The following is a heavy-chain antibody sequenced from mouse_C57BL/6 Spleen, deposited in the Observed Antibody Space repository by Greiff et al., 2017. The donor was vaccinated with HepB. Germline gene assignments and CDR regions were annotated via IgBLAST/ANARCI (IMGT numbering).Heavy chain of an antibody. Sequence: QVQLQQPGTELVKPGASVKLSCKASGYTFTSYWMHWVKQRPGQGLEWIGNINPSNGGTNYNEKFKSKATLTVDKSSRTAYMQLSSLTSEDSAVYYCAPLCYPTGAMDYWGQGTSVTVSS. CDR3: APLCYPTGAMDY. D-gene: IGHD1-1*01. CDR2: INPSNGGT. V-gene: IGHV1-53*01. J-gene: IGHJ4*01. CDR1: GYTFTSYW.